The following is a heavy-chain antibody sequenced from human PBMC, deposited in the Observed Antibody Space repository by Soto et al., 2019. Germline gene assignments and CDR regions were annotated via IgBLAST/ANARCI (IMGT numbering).Heavy chain of an antibody. Sequence: GGSLRLSCAASGFTVSSNYMSWVRQAPGKGLEWVSVIYSGGSTYYADSVQGRFTISRDNSKNTLYLQMNSLRAEDTAVYYCAREGGDYERGAFDIWGQGTMVTVSS. V-gene: IGHV3-53*01. D-gene: IGHD4-17*01. CDR1: GFTVSSNY. J-gene: IGHJ3*02. CDR2: IYSGGST. CDR3: AREGGDYERGAFDI.